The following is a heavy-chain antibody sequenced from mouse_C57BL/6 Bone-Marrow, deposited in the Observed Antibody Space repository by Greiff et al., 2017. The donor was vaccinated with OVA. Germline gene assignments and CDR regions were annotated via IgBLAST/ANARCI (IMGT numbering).Heavy chain of an antibody. V-gene: IGHV1-55*01. D-gene: IGHD2-3*01. CDR2: IYPGSGST. CDR1: GYTFTSYW. J-gene: IGHJ1*03. CDR3: ARYYDGYYGYFDV. Sequence: QVQLQQPGAELVKPGASVKMSCKASGYTFTSYWITWVKQRPGQGLEWIGDIYPGSGSTNYNEKFKSKATLTVNTSSSTAYMQLNSRTSEDAAVDYCARYYDGYYGYFDVWGTGTTVTVSS.